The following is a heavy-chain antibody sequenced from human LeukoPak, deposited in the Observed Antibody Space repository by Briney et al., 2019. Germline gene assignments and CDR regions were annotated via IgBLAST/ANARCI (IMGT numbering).Heavy chain of an antibody. V-gene: IGHV1-69*04. D-gene: IGHD3-16*01. CDR1: GDTFSRNT. CDR3: ARDGGAALSLDI. J-gene: IGHJ3*02. CDR2: SIPILDMA. Sequence: SVKVSCKASGDTFSRNTISWVRQAPGQGLEWMVRSIPILDMANYAQKFQGRVTITADKSTSTAYMELSSLRSEDTAVHYCARDGGAALSLDIWGQGTMVTVSS.